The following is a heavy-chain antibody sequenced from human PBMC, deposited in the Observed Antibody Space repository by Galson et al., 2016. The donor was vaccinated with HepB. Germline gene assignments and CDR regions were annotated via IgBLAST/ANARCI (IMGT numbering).Heavy chain of an antibody. CDR1: GYTFTSYA. J-gene: IGHJ4*02. CDR2: INTGNGNT. Sequence: SVKVSCKASGYTFTSYAMHWVRQAPGQRLEWMGWINTGNGNTKYSQNFQGRVTITRDTSASTAYMELSSPRSEDTAVYYCARVYEGWFGEFSYWGQGTLVTVSS. D-gene: IGHD3-10*01. V-gene: IGHV1-3*04. CDR3: ARVYEGWFGEFSY.